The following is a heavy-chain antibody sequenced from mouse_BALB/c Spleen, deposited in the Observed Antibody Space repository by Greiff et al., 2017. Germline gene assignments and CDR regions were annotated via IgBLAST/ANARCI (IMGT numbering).Heavy chain of an antibody. Sequence: VQLQQSGAELARPGASVKMSCKASGYTFTSYTMHWVKQRPGQGLEWIGYINPSSGYTNYNQKFKDKATLTADKSSSTAYMQLSSLTSEDSAVYYCAREAGLRRQFAYWGQGTLVTVSA. J-gene: IGHJ3*01. CDR1: GYTFTSYT. D-gene: IGHD1-2*01. V-gene: IGHV1-4*01. CDR2: INPSSGYT. CDR3: AREAGLRRQFAY.